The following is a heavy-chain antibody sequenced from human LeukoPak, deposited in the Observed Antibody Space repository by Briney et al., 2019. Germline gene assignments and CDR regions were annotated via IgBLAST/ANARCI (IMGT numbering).Heavy chain of an antibody. D-gene: IGHD5-18*01. V-gene: IGHV3-21*01. J-gene: IGHJ4*02. CDR2: IGSSGSYI. Sequence: GGSLRLSCAASGFTFSSYAMSWVRQAPGKGLEWVSSIGSSGSYIYYADSLTGRFTISRDNAKNSLYLQMNSLRAEDTAMYYCARRATTERGHSYGLDFWGQGTLVTVSS. CDR1: GFTFSSYA. CDR3: ARRATTERGHSYGLDF.